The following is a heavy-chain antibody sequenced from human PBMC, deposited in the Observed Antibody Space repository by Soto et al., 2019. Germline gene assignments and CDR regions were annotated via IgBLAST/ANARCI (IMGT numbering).Heavy chain of an antibody. V-gene: IGHV1-8*01. J-gene: IGHJ4*02. CDR1: GYTFSSYD. CDR3: AGAIRGQLLSDY. D-gene: IGHD1-26*01. CDR2: MNPNSANT. Sequence: QVQLVQSGAEVRKPGASVKVSCKASGYTFSSYDIAWVRQATGQGLEWMGWMNPNSANTGYAQKFQGRVTMTRDTSITTAYMELNSLTSDDTAVYYCAGAIRGQLLSDYWGQGTQVTVSS.